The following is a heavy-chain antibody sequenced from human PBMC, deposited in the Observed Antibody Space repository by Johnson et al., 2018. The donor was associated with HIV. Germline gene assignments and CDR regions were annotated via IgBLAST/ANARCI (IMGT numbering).Heavy chain of an antibody. CDR3: ARGKAFDI. V-gene: IGHV3-13*01. Sequence: VQLVESGGGLVKPGGSLRLSCAASGFTFSSYAMSWVRQAPGKGLEWVSAIGTAGDTYYPGSVKGRFTISREKAKNSLYLQMNSLRAGDTAVYYCARGKAFDIWGQGTMVTVSS. J-gene: IGHJ3*02. CDR2: IGTAGDT. CDR1: GFTFSSYA.